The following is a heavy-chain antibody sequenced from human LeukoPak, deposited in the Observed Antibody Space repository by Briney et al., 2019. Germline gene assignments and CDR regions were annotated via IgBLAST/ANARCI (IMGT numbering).Heavy chain of an antibody. Sequence: GASVKVSCKASGYSFTSYGITWVRQAPGQGLEWLGWVSAYNGATKYAQRLQGRLTMTIDTSTNTAYMDVRSLTSDDTALYFCARDRSSGSEYGDYWGQGTLVTVSS. CDR1: GYSFTSYG. V-gene: IGHV1-18*01. J-gene: IGHJ4*02. CDR2: VSAYNGAT. D-gene: IGHD1-26*01. CDR3: ARDRSSGSEYGDY.